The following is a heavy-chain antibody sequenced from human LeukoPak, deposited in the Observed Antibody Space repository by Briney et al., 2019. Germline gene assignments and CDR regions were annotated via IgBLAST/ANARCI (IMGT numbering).Heavy chain of an antibody. CDR3: TTVYQVVVAATRAY. Sequence: GSLRLSCAASGFTFSNAWMSWVRQAPGKGLEWVGRIKSKTDGGTTDYAAPVKGRFTISRDDSKNTLYLQMNSLKTEDTAVYYCTTVYQVVVAATRAYWGQGTLVTVSS. V-gene: IGHV3-15*01. J-gene: IGHJ4*02. D-gene: IGHD2-15*01. CDR2: IKSKTDGGTT. CDR1: GFTFSNAW.